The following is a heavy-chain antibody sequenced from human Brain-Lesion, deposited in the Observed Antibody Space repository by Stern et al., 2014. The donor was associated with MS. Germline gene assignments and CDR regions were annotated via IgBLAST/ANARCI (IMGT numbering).Heavy chain of an antibody. Sequence: VQLVESGGGVVQPGRSLRLSCAVSGFTFSSYGMYLVRQAHGKGMGWVAGIWVDGTKKNYIEAVKGRFTISRDNSKNTLSLQMTSLRAEDTAVYYCAKDKKDSSGWNLYFYGMDVWGQGTTVIVSS. D-gene: IGHD6-19*01. CDR1: GFTFSSYG. CDR2: IWVDGTKK. CDR3: AKDKKDSSGWNLYFYGMDV. J-gene: IGHJ6*02. V-gene: IGHV3-33*06.